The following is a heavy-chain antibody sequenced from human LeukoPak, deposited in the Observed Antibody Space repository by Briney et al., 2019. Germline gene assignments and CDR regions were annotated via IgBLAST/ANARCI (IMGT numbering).Heavy chain of an antibody. J-gene: IGHJ6*03. CDR2: ITAGNGNA. Sequence: ASVKVSCKASGYSFSNYAMHWVRQAPGQRLEWMGWITAGNGNAHYSQKFQGRVTITRDTSASTAYMEVRSLRSEDTAVYFCARVSYPLSYMDVWGKGTTVTVSS. D-gene: IGHD2-2*01. CDR1: GYSFSNYA. V-gene: IGHV1-3*01. CDR3: ARVSYPLSYMDV.